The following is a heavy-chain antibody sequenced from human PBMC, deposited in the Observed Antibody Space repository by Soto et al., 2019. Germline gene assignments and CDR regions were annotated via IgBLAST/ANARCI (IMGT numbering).Heavy chain of an antibody. J-gene: IGHJ5*02. CDR3: ARDVPEYSSSSGSS. V-gene: IGHV3-21*01. D-gene: IGHD6-6*01. CDR2: ISSSSSYI. CDR1: GFTFSSYS. Sequence: PGGSLRLSCASSGFTFSSYSMNLVRQAPGKGLEWVSSISSSSSYIYYADSVKGRFTISRDNAKNSLYLQMNSLRAEDTAVYYCARDVPEYSSSSGSSWGQGTLVTVSS.